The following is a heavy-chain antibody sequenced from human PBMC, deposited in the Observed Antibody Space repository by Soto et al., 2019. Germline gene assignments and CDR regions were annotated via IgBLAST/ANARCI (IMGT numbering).Heavy chain of an antibody. V-gene: IGHV1-69*13. CDR2: IIPIFGTA. Sequence: AASVKVSCKASGGTFSSYAISWVRQAPGQGLEWMGGIIPIFGTANYAQKFQGRVTITADESTSTAYMELSSLRSEDTAVYYCASPKAIFGVYPFDYWGQGTLVTVSS. CDR3: ASPKAIFGVYPFDY. J-gene: IGHJ4*02. CDR1: GGTFSSYA. D-gene: IGHD3-3*01.